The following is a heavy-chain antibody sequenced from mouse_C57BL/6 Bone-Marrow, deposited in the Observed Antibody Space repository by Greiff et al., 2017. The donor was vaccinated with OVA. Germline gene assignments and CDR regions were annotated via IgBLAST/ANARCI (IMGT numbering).Heavy chain of an antibody. J-gene: IGHJ4*01. V-gene: IGHV1-81*01. Sequence: VQLQESGAELARPGASVKLSCKASGYTFTSYGISWVKQRTGQGLEWIGEIYPRSGNTYYNEKFKGKATLTADKSSSTAYMELRSLTSEDSAVYFCARPTLYYYAMDYWGQGTSVTVSS. CDR2: IYPRSGNT. CDR3: ARPTLYYYAMDY. CDR1: GYTFTSYG.